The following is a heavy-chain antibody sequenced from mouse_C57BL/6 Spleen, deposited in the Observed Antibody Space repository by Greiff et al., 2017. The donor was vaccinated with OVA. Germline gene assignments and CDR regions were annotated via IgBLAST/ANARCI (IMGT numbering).Heavy chain of an antibody. CDR2: ISYDGSN. Sequence: ESGPGLVKPSQSLSLTCSVTGYSITSGYYWNWIRQFPGNKLEWMGYISYDGSNNYNPSLKNRISITRDTSKNQFFLKLNSVTTEDTATYYCARDTVVDAMDYWGQGTSVTVSS. CDR3: ARDTVVDAMDY. J-gene: IGHJ4*01. CDR1: GYSITSGYY. D-gene: IGHD1-1*01. V-gene: IGHV3-6*01.